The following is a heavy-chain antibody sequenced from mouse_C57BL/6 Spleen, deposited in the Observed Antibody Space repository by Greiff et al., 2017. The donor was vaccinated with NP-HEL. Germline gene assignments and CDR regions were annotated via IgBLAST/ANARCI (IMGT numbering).Heavy chain of an antibody. J-gene: IGHJ2*01. V-gene: IGHV1-64*01. D-gene: IGHD1-1*01. CDR2: IHPNSGST. CDR3: ARSKYYGSSWDY. CDR1: GYTFTSYW. Sequence: QVQLQQPGAELVKPGASVKLSCKASGYTFTSYWMHWVKQRPGQGLEWIGMIHPNSGSTNYNEKFKSKATLTVDKSSSTAYMQLSSLTSEDSAVYYCARSKYYGSSWDYWGQGTTLTVSS.